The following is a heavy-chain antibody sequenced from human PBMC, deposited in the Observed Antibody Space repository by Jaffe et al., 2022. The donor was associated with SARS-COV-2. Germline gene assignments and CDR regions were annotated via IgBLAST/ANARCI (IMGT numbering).Heavy chain of an antibody. CDR3: ARALSITGTRGYYYYGMDV. J-gene: IGHJ6*02. D-gene: IGHD1-20*01. CDR2: ISYDGSNK. V-gene: IGHV3-30-3*01. CDR1: GFTFSSYA. Sequence: QVQLVESGGGVVQPGRSLRLSCAASGFTFSSYAMHWVRQAPGKGLEWVAVISYDGSNKYYADSVKGRFTISRDNSKNTLYLQMNSLRAEDTAVYYCARALSITGTRGYYYYGMDVWGQGTTVTVSS.